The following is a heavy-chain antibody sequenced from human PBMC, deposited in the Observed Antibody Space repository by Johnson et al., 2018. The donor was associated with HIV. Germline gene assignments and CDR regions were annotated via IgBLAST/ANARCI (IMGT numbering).Heavy chain of an antibody. J-gene: IGHJ3*02. CDR3: ARAWKSAFDI. D-gene: IGHD1-1*01. CDR2: IYSGGRT. V-gene: IGHV3-66*01. Sequence: VQLVESGGDLVQPGGSLRLSCIGSGFTFSHNWMSWVRQAPGKGPEWVSVIYSGGRTYYADSVKGRFTISRDNAKNSLYLQMNSLRAEDTAVYYCARAWKSAFDIWGQGTMVTVSS. CDR1: GFTFSHNW.